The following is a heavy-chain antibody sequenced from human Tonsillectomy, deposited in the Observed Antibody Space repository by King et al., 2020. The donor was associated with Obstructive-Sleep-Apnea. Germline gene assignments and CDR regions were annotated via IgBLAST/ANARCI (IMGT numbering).Heavy chain of an antibody. D-gene: IGHD5-24*01. CDR3: AKAISFEIALPHD. J-gene: IGHJ4*02. Sequence: VQLVESGAEVKKPGASVKVSCKTSGYTFTSYDINWVRQATGQGLEWMGWMNPNSGNTGYAQKFQGRVTMTRNTSISTAYMELSSLRSEDTAVYYCAKAISFEIALPHDWGQGTLVTVSS. CDR1: GYTFTSYD. V-gene: IGHV1-8*01. CDR2: MNPNSGNT.